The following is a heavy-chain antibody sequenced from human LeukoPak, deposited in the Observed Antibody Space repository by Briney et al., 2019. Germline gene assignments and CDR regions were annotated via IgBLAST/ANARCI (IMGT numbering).Heavy chain of an antibody. CDR3: VVSIAAAETNWVLYGMDV. D-gene: IGHD6-13*01. V-gene: IGHV4-59*04. Sequence: SETLSLTCTVSGGSISSYYWSWIRQPPGKGLEWIGSIYYSGSTYYNLSLKSRVTISVDTSKNQFSLKLSSVNAADTAVYYCVVSIAAAETNWVLYGMDVWGQGATVTVSS. J-gene: IGHJ6*02. CDR2: IYYSGST. CDR1: GGSISSYY.